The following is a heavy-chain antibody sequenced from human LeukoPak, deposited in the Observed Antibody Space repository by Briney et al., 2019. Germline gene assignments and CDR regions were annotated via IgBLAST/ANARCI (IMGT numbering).Heavy chain of an antibody. J-gene: IGHJ4*02. CDR1: GFTFSSYA. V-gene: IGHV3-30-3*01. CDR2: ISYDGSNK. Sequence: TGGSLRLSCAASGFTFSSYAMHWVRQAPGKGLEWVAVISYDGSNKYYADSVKGRFTISRDNSKNTLYLQMNSLRAEDTAVYYCARGGQWLVDYWGQGTLVTVSS. D-gene: IGHD6-19*01. CDR3: ARGGQWLVDY.